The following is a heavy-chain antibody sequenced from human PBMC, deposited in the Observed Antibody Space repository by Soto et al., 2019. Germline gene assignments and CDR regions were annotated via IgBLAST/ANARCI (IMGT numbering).Heavy chain of an antibody. V-gene: IGHV1-2*02. Sequence: ASVKVSCKASGYTFTDYYMHCVRQAPGQGLEWMGWINPNSGGTNYAQKFQGRVTMTRDTSKNQFSLKLSPVTAADTAVYYCARGGYDEEEGEAYYYYGMDVWGQGTTVTVSS. J-gene: IGHJ6*02. CDR2: INPNSGGT. D-gene: IGHD5-12*01. CDR3: ARGGYDEEEGEAYYYYGMDV. CDR1: GYTFTDYY.